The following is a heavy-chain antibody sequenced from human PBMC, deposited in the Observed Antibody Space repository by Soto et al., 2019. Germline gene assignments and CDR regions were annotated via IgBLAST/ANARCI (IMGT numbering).Heavy chain of an antibody. D-gene: IGHD4-17*01. V-gene: IGHV4-39*01. CDR2: IYYSGST. CDR3: ARNPVTRGAPIDY. CDR1: GGSISNSSYY. J-gene: IGHJ4*02. Sequence: QLQLQESGPGLVKPSETLSLTCTVSGGSISNSSYYWGWIRQPPGKGLEWIGSIYYSGSTYYNPSLKSRVTISIDTSKNQFSLKLSSVTAADTAVYYCARNPVTRGAPIDYWGQGTLVTVSS.